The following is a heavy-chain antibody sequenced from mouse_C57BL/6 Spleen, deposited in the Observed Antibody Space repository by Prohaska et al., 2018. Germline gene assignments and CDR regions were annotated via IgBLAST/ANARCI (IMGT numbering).Heavy chain of an antibody. J-gene: IGHJ2*01. V-gene: IGHV1-55*01. CDR3: ARDGSSPFDY. D-gene: IGHD1-1*01. CDR2: IYPGSGST. Sequence: VKQRPGQGLEWIGDIYPGSGSTNYNEKFKSKATLTVDTSSSTAYMQLSSLTSEDSAVYYCARDGSSPFDYWGQGTTLTVSS.